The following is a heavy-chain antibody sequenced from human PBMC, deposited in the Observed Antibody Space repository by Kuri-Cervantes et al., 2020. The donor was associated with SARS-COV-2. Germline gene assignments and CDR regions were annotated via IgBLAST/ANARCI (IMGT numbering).Heavy chain of an antibody. CDR1: GGSISSSSYY. Sequence: ESLKISCTVSGGSISSSSYYWGWIRQPPGKGLEWIGSIYYSGSTYYNPSLKSRVTISVDTSKNQFSLKLSSVTAADTAVYYCARAQIAAAGTGTFFGPWGHGTLVTVSS. D-gene: IGHD6-13*01. CDR2: IYYSGST. CDR3: ARAQIAAAGTGTFFGP. J-gene: IGHJ5*02. V-gene: IGHV4-39*07.